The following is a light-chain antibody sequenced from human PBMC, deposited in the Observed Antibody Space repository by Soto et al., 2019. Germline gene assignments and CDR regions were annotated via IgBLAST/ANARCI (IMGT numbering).Light chain of an antibody. J-gene: IGKJ5*01. V-gene: IGKV1-39*01. CDR3: QQNYTTASIT. CDR1: QSISRN. Sequence: DIQMTQSPYSLSASVGDRVTITCRASQSISRNLNWYQHKPGKAPKLLIYAASSLQNGVPSRFSGGGSGTEFTLSISSLQPEDFGTYYCQQNYTTASITFGQGTRLEIK. CDR2: AAS.